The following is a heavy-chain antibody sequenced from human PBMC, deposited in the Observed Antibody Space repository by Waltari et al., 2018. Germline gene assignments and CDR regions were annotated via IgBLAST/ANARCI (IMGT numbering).Heavy chain of an antibody. Sequence: QVQLVESGGGVVQPGRSLRLSCAASGFTFSSYAMHWVRQASGKGLEWVAVISYDGSNKYYADSVKGRFTISRDNSKNTLYLQMNSLRAEDTAVYYCARVSGLRYSSSFYFDYWGQGTLVTVSS. CDR1: GFTFSSYA. D-gene: IGHD6-13*01. CDR2: ISYDGSNK. J-gene: IGHJ4*02. CDR3: ARVSGLRYSSSFYFDY. V-gene: IGHV3-30-3*01.